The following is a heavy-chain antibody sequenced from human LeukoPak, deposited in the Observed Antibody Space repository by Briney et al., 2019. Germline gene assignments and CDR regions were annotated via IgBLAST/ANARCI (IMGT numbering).Heavy chain of an antibody. CDR1: GGTFSSYA. D-gene: IGHD2-2*01. V-gene: IGHV1-69*13. Sequence: GASVKVSCMASGGTFSSYAISWVRQAPGQGREWMGGIIPIFGTAKYAQKFQVRVTINEDESTSTAYMEMSSLRSEDTAVYYCARDRVPAAMRSYYGMDVWGKGTTVTVSS. CDR2: IIPIFGTA. J-gene: IGHJ6*04. CDR3: ARDRVPAAMRSYYGMDV.